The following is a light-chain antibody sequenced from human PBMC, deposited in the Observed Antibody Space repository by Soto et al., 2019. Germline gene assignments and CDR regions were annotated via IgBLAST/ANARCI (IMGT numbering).Light chain of an antibody. J-gene: IGKJ5*01. CDR3: QLYDNWPPPTT. CDR1: QNVNTN. CDR2: DAS. Sequence: EIGMTQSPVILSVSPGERATLSCRASQNVNTNLAWYQQKPGQAPRLLMFDASTRATGIPDRFSGSGSGTEFNLTISSLQSEDFAVYYCQLYDNWPPPTTFGQGTRLEIK. V-gene: IGKV3-15*01.